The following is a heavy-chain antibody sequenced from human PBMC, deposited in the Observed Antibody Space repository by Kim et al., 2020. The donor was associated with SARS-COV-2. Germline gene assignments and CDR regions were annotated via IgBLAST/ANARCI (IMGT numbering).Heavy chain of an antibody. V-gene: IGHV1-3*01. Sequence: ASVKVSCKASGYTFDTFSLYWLRQAPGQRFEWMGWINGGNGNTRYSQNFQGRVIFTRDTSATTAYMELTSLTFKDTAVYYCARDGSGSYNWLDPWGQGTL. D-gene: IGHD3-10*01. CDR3: ARDGSGSYNWLDP. CDR2: INGGNGNT. J-gene: IGHJ5*02. CDR1: GYTFDTFS.